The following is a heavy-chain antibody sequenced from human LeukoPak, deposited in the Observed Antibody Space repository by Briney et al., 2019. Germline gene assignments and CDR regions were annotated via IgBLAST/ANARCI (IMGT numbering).Heavy chain of an antibody. Sequence: SETLSLTCTVSGGSINNYYWSWIRQPPGQGLEWIGHIYYSGNTDNNPSLKSRVSMSIDTSKSQPSLNLRSVTAADTAVYYCARVAGYCAGTTCYAFYFGSWGQGALVTVSS. CDR1: GGSINNYY. CDR2: IYYSGNT. D-gene: IGHD2-2*01. V-gene: IGHV4-59*01. CDR3: ARVAGYCAGTTCYAFYFGS. J-gene: IGHJ4*02.